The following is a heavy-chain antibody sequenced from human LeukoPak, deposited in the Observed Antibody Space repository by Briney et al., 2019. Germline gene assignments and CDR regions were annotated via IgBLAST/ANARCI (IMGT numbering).Heavy chain of an antibody. CDR3: ARYYYDSSGYPYYFDY. CDR2: NYSGGST. D-gene: IGHD3-22*01. Sequence: GRSLRLSCAASGFIVLNNYMSWVRQAPGKGLHWVSVNYSGGSTYYADSVKGRFTISRDNSKNTVYLQMNSLRDEDTAVYYCARYYYDSSGYPYYFDYWGQGTLVTVSS. V-gene: IGHV3-53*01. J-gene: IGHJ4*02. CDR1: GFIVLNNY.